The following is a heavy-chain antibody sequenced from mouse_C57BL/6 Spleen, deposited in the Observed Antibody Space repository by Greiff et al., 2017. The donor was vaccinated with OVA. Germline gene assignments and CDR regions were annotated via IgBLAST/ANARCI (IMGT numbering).Heavy chain of an antibody. J-gene: IGHJ3*01. CDR1: GYTFTSYW. CDR3: TREGDWGGFAY. Sequence: QVQLQQPGAELVRPGSSVKLSCKASGYTFTSYWMHWVKQRPIQGLEWIGNIDPSDSETHYNQKFKDKATLTVDKSSSTAYMQLSSLTSEDSAVYYCTREGDWGGFAYWGQGTLVTVSA. D-gene: IGHD4-1*01. CDR2: IDPSDSET. V-gene: IGHV1-52*01.